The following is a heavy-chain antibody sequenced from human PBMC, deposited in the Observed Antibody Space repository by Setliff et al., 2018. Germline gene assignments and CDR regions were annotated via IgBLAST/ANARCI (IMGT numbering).Heavy chain of an antibody. CDR2: INYRGST. D-gene: IGHD3-3*01. J-gene: IGHJ3*02. Sequence: SETLSLTCTVSGGPISSSNYYWGWIRQPPGKGLEWIGSINYRGSTHDNPSLRSRVTMSVDTSKSHFSLTLSSVTAADTAVYYCARGLRKRRNYNFWSGSHPGDAFDIWGQGTMVTVSS. V-gene: IGHV4-39*02. CDR3: ARGLRKRRNYNFWSGSHPGDAFDI. CDR1: GGPISSSNYY.